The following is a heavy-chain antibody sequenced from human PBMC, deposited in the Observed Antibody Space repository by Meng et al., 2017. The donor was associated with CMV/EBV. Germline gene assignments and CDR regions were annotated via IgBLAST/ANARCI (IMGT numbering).Heavy chain of an antibody. V-gene: IGHV4-59*01. CDR1: GGSISSYY. Sequence: SETLSLTCTVSGGSISSYYWSWIRQPPGKGLEWIGYIYYSGSTNYNPSLKSRVTISVDTSKNQFSLKLSSVTAADTAVYCCARARRYSSSSKNWFDPWGQGTLVTVSS. CDR3: ARARRYSSSSKNWFDP. D-gene: IGHD6-6*01. CDR2: IYYSGST. J-gene: IGHJ5*02.